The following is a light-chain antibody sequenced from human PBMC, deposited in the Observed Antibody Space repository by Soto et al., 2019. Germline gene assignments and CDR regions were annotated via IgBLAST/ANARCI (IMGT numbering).Light chain of an antibody. CDR1: QSLLHSNGYNY. CDR2: LGS. CDR3: MQALQTPWT. V-gene: IGKV2-28*01. J-gene: IGKJ1*01. Sequence: DSVMTQSPLSLPVTPGEPASISFRSSQSLLHSNGYNYLDWYLQKPGQSPQLLIYLGSNRASGVPDRFSGSASGTHFTLKISRVEAEDVGVYYCMQALQTPWTFGQGTKGEIK.